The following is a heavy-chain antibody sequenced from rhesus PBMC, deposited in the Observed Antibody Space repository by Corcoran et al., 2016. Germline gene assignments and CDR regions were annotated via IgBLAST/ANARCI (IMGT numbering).Heavy chain of an antibody. CDR3: ATDVLSGVIINFGY. J-gene: IGHJ4*01. CDR2: VDPEDGEA. Sequence: EVQLVQSGAEVKKPGASVKISCKASGYTFTDYYLHWVRQAPGKGLEWMGRVDPEDGEAIHAQKFQDRGTITAETSTDTAYMELSSLRSEDTAVYYCATDVLSGVIINFGYWGQGVLVTVSS. V-gene: IGHV1-111*02. D-gene: IGHD3-34*01. CDR1: GYTFTDYY.